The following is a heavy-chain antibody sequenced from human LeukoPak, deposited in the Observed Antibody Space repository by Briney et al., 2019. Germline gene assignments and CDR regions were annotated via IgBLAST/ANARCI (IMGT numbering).Heavy chain of an antibody. CDR1: GFTFSSYG. V-gene: IGHV3-30*02. CDR2: IRYDGSNK. Sequence: GGSLRLSCAASGFTFSSYGMHWVRQAPGKGLEWVAFIRYDGSNKYYADSVKGRFTISRDNSKNTLYLQMNSLRAEDTAVYYCAKGECSSTSCTYYYYYYYMDVWGKGTTVTVSS. J-gene: IGHJ6*03. CDR3: AKGECSSTSCTYYYYYYYMDV. D-gene: IGHD2-2*01.